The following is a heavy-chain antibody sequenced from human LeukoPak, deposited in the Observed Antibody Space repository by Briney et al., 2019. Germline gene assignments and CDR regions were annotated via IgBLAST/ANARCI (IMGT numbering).Heavy chain of an antibody. CDR3: ARLAEYTNFFDY. J-gene: IGHJ4*02. CDR1: GYNFTNYY. D-gene: IGHD1-1*01. CDR2: IYPGDSYT. V-gene: IGHV5-51*01. Sequence: GESLRISCKGSGYNFTNYYIAWVRQMPGKSLDWMGIIYPGDSYTRYSPSFQGQVTISADKSISTASLQWISLKASDTAIYSCARLAEYTNFFDYSGQGTLVTVSS.